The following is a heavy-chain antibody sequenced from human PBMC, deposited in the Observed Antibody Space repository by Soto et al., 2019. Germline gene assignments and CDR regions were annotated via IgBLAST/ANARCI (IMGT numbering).Heavy chain of an antibody. D-gene: IGHD6-13*01. CDR3: AKGRVRSIAAAAPYYFDY. CDR2: ISYDGSNK. CDR1: GFTFSSYG. Sequence: RRLSCAASGFTFSSYGMHWVRQAPGKGLEWVAVISYDGSNKYYADSVKGRFTISRDNSKNTLYLQMNSLRAEDTAVYYCAKGRVRSIAAAAPYYFDYWGQGTLVTVSS. J-gene: IGHJ4*02. V-gene: IGHV3-30*18.